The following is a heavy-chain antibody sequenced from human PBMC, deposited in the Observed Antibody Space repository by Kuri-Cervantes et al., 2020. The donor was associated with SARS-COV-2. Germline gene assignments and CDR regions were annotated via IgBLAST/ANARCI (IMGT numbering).Heavy chain of an antibody. J-gene: IGHJ4*02. V-gene: IGHV3-48*03. Sequence: GGSLRLSCATSGFTFSSYEMNWVRQAPGKGLEWVSYISSSGSTIYYADSVKGRFTISRDNAKNSLYLQVNSLRAEDTAVYYCAPRGEGSGFDYWGQGTLVTVSS. CDR1: GFTFSSYE. CDR2: ISSSGSTI. D-gene: IGHD3-16*01. CDR3: APRGEGSGFDY.